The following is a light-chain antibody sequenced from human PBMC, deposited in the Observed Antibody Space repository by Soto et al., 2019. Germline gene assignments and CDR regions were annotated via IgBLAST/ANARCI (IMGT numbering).Light chain of an antibody. CDR2: DAS. CDR1: QSVSSY. V-gene: IGKV3-11*01. J-gene: IGKJ1*01. CDR3: QQRSNWPRT. Sequence: EIVLTQSPATLSLSPGERATLSCRASQSVSSYLAWYQQKPGQAPRLLIYDASHRTTGIPARFSGSGSGTGFTLTIISLEPEDYSVYYCQQRSNWPRTFGQGTQVEIK.